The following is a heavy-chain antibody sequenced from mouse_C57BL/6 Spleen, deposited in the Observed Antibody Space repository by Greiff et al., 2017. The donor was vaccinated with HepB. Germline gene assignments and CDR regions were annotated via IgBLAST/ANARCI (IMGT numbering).Heavy chain of an antibody. CDR3: ASPYGYDGAMDY. J-gene: IGHJ4*01. CDR1: GYTFTDYY. V-gene: IGHV1-26*01. D-gene: IGHD2-2*01. Sequence: EVQLQQSGPELVKPGASVKISCKASGYTFTDYYMNWVKQSHGKSLEWIGDINPNNGGTSYNQKFKGKATLTVDKSSSTAYMELRSLTSEDSAVYYCASPYGYDGAMDYWGQRTSVTVSS. CDR2: INPNNGGT.